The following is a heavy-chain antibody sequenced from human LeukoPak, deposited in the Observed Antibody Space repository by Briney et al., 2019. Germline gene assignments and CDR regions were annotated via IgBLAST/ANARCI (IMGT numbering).Heavy chain of an antibody. CDR1: GFSISDYW. CDR3: AREGILAVGGDDASDI. CDR2: IKQDGSWI. Sequence: PGGSLRLSCAASGFSISDYWMTWVRQAPGKGLEWVANIKQDGSWIHYVDSVKGRFTISRDNANNSLYLQMNSLRAEDTAVYYCAREGILAVGGDDASDIWGQGTMVTVSS. V-gene: IGHV3-7*01. D-gene: IGHD6-19*01. J-gene: IGHJ3*02.